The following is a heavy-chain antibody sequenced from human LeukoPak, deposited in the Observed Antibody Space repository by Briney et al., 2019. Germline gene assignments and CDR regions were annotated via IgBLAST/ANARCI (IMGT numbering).Heavy chain of an antibody. CDR1: GGSISSGSYY. CDR2: IYTSGST. Sequence: SQTLSLTCTVSGGSISSGSYYWSWIRQPAGKGLEWIGRIYTSGSTNYNLSLKSRVTISVDTSKNQFSLKLSSVTAADTAVYYCASYTGNGAFDIWGQGTMVTVSS. CDR3: ASYTGNGAFDI. V-gene: IGHV4-61*02. D-gene: IGHD2-2*02. J-gene: IGHJ3*02.